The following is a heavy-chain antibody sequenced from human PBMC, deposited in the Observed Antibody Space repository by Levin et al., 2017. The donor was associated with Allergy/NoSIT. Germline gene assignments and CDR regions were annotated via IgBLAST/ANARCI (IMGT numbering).Heavy chain of an antibody. CDR2: IYSGGRT. D-gene: IGHD3-10*01. CDR1: GFTVSSNY. V-gene: IGHV3-53*01. CDR3: ARDHYYGSGRGFDNYHYMDV. Sequence: HPGGSLRLSCAASGFTVSSNYMNWVRQAPGRGLEWVSIIYSGGRTYYADSVKGRFTISRDNSKNTLYLQMNSLRDEDTAVYYCARDHYYGSGRGFDNYHYMDVRGKGTTVTVS. J-gene: IGHJ6*03.